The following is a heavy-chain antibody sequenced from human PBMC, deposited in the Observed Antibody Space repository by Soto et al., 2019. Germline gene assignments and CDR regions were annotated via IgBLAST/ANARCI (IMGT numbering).Heavy chain of an antibody. CDR2: IYYSGST. CDR1: GGSISSSSYY. Sequence: SETLSLTCTVSGGSISSSSYYWGWIRQPPGKGLEWIGSIYYSGSTYYNPSLKSRVTISVDTSKNQFSLKLSSVTAADTAVYYCARDLLSPYNWFDPWGQGTLVTVSS. CDR3: ARDLLSPYNWFDP. J-gene: IGHJ5*02. V-gene: IGHV4-39*07.